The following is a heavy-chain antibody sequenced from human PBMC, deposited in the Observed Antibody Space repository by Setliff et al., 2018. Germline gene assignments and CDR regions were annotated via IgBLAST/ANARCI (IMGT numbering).Heavy chain of an antibody. Sequence: SETLSLTCDVSGDSITIGRYWGWIRQSPGKGLEWIGSIYNSGSANYNPSLKSRVTISMDTSKNQFSLKLSSVTAADTAVYYCARVDDGGYPDFYYYYGMDVWAKGTTVTVSS. CDR1: GDSITIGRY. D-gene: IGHD5-18*01. CDR2: IYNSGSA. J-gene: IGHJ6*04. CDR3: ARVDDGGYPDFYYYYGMDV. V-gene: IGHV4-38-2*01.